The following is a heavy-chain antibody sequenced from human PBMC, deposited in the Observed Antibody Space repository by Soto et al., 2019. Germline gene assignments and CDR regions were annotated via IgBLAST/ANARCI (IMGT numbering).Heavy chain of an antibody. D-gene: IGHD3-16*02. CDR2: IYYSGST. CDR3: ARDPIYDYVWGSYRPHYSYYGMDV. Sequence: PSETLSLTCTVSGGSVSSGSYYWSWIRQPPGKGLEWIGYIYYSGSTNYNPSLKSRVTISVDTSKNQFSLKLSSVTAADTAVYYCARDPIYDYVWGSYRPHYSYYGMDVWGQGTTVTVSS. V-gene: IGHV4-61*01. CDR1: GGSVSSGSYY. J-gene: IGHJ6*02.